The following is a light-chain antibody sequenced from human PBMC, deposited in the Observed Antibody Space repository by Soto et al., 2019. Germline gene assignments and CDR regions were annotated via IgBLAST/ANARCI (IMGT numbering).Light chain of an antibody. CDR2: ANS. CDR1: SSNIGAGYD. CDR3: CSYAGAYTGM. J-gene: IGLJ3*02. Sequence: QLVLTQTPSVSGAPGQRVTISCTESSSNIGAGYDVHWYQQLPGTAPKLLIYANSIRPSGVPDRFSGSKSGTSASLAITGLQAEDEADYYCCSYAGAYTGMFGGGTKVTVL. V-gene: IGLV1-40*01.